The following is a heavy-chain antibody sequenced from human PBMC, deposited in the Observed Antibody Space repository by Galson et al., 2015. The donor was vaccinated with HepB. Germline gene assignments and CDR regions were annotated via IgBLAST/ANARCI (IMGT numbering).Heavy chain of an antibody. CDR2: ISAYNGNT. CDR1: GYTFTSYG. J-gene: IGHJ6*02. V-gene: IGHV1-18*01. D-gene: IGHD6-13*01. CDR3: ARGPVRYSSSWYRSGMDV. Sequence: SVKVSCKASGYTFTSYGISWVRQAPGQGLEWMGWISAYNGNTNYAQKLQGRVTMTTDTSTSTAYMELRSLRSDNTAVYYCARGPVRYSSSWYRSGMDVWGQGTTVTVSS.